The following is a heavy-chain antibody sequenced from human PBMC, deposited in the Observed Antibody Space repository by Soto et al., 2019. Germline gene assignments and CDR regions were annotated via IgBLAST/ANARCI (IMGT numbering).Heavy chain of an antibody. Sequence: GGSLRLSCAASGFTFSSYAMSWVRQAPGKGLEWVSAISGSGGSTYYADSVKGRFTISRENSKNTQYLQMNSLRAEDTAVYYCAKSPGKFWSGYYFFDYWGQGTLVTVSS. CDR3: AKSPGKFWSGYYFFDY. D-gene: IGHD3-3*01. J-gene: IGHJ4*02. CDR2: ISGSGGST. V-gene: IGHV3-23*01. CDR1: GFTFSSYA.